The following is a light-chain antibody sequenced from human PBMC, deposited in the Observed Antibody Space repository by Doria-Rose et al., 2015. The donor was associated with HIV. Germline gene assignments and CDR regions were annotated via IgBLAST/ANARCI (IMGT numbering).Light chain of an antibody. CDR3: HQYGTSWT. Sequence: EIVMTQSPGTLSLSPGERATLSCRASQSFSSTYLAWYQQTPGQAASHLIYDGSTRATGIPDRFSASGSGTDFTLTINRLEPEDFALYYCHQYGTSWTFGQGTKVEI. CDR1: QSFSSTY. V-gene: IGKV3-20*01. J-gene: IGKJ1*01. CDR2: DGS.